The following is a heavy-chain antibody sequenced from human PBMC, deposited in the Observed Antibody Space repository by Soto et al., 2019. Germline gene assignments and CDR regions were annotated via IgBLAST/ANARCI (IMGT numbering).Heavy chain of an antibody. J-gene: IGHJ4*02. CDR3: AKGGTVTTPLDY. CDR2: ISYDGSNK. V-gene: IGHV3-30*18. D-gene: IGHD4-17*01. Sequence: QVQLVESGGGVVQPGRSLRLSCAASGFTFSSYGMHWVRQAPGKGLEWVAVISYDGSNKYYADSVKGRFTISRDNSKNTLYLQMNSLRAEDTAVYYCAKGGTVTTPLDYWGQGTLVTGSS. CDR1: GFTFSSYG.